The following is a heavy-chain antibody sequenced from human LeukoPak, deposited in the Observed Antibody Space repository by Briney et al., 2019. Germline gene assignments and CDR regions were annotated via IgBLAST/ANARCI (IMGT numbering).Heavy chain of an antibody. V-gene: IGHV4-39*01. CDR3: AKIGYCSTTTCYSTVFDS. D-gene: IGHD2-2*01. Sequence: SETLSLTGAISGASITNTSLSNTGYFWGWIRQPPGKWLQWIGSIYHTGSTYYSPSLKSRVTISVDTSKNQFSLKLNFVTAADTAVYYCAKIGYCSTTTCYSTVFDSWGQGTLATVSS. CDR1: GASITNTSLSNTGYF. CDR2: IYHTGST. J-gene: IGHJ4*02.